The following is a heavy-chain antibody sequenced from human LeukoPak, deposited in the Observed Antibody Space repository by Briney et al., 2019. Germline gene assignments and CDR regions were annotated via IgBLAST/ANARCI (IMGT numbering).Heavy chain of an antibody. CDR3: VRGTGY. V-gene: IGHV3-64D*06. J-gene: IGHJ4*02. Sequence: HTGGSLRLSCSVSGFTFSTYVMHWGRQAPGRGLENVSAISSNGDNTYYADSVKGRFTISRDNSKHTLYLQMSSLRADDTAVYYCVRGTGYWGQGTLVTVSS. CDR2: ISSNGDNT. CDR1: GFTFSTYV.